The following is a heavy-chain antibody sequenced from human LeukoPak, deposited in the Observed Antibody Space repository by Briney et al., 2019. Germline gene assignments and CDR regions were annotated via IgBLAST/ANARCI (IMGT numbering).Heavy chain of an antibody. CDR1: GGSFSGYY. CDR2: INHSGST. CDR3: ARGRGSTIYNYYYYYYMDV. Sequence: PSQTLSLTCAVYGGSFSGYYWSWIRQPPGKGLEWIGEINHSGSTNYNPPLKSRVTISVDTSKNQFSLKLSSVTAADTAVYYCARGRGSTIYNYYYYYYMDVWGKGTTVTVSS. V-gene: IGHV4-34*01. D-gene: IGHD3-3*01. J-gene: IGHJ6*03.